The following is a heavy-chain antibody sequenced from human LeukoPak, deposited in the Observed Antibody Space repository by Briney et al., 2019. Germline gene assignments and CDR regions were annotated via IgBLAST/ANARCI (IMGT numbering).Heavy chain of an antibody. V-gene: IGHV6-1*01. Sequence: SQTLSLTCAISGDSVSSNSAAWNWIRQSPTRGLEWLGRTYYRSKWYNDYAVSVKSRITINPDTSKNQFSLQLNSVTPEDTAVYYCARGAGIAAAGTFFDYWGQGTLVTVSS. D-gene: IGHD6-13*01. CDR1: GDSVSSNSAA. J-gene: IGHJ4*02. CDR2: TYYRSKWYN. CDR3: ARGAGIAAAGTFFDY.